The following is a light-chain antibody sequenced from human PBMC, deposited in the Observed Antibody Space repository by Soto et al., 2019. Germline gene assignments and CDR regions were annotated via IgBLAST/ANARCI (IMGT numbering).Light chain of an antibody. J-gene: IGKJ1*01. CDR3: QQYSNWPPWT. Sequence: EIVMTQSPATLSVSPGEGATLSCRASQSVSSNLAWDQQKPGQAPRPLIYGVSTRATGIPARFSGSGSGTKFTLTISSLQSEDFAVYYCQQYSNWPPWTFGQGTKVEIK. CDR2: GVS. CDR1: QSVSSN. V-gene: IGKV3-15*01.